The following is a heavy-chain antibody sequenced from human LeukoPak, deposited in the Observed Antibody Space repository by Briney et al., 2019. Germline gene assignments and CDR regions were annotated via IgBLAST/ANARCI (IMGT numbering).Heavy chain of an antibody. Sequence: PGRSLRLSCAGSGFTFTNYMAWVRQAPGMGLEWVSAITGIGDYTYYTDSVKGRFTISRDNSKDTLYLQMNSLRGEDTAIYYCVKDLPASGWYSWGQGTLVTVSS. D-gene: IGHD6-19*01. CDR2: ITGIGDYT. J-gene: IGHJ4*02. CDR1: GFTFTNY. V-gene: IGHV3-23*01. CDR3: VKDLPASGWYS.